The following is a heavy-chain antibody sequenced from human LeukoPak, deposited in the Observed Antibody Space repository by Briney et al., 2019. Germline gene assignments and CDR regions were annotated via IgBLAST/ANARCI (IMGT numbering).Heavy chain of an antibody. J-gene: IGHJ4*02. Sequence: ASVKVSCKASGYTFIGNYMHWVRQAPGQGLEWMGWINPNNGGTNYAQKFQGKVRMTGDTSISTAYMELSRLRSDDTAVYYCARRGFGELLDYYFDYWGQGTLVTVSS. CDR1: GYTFIGNY. V-gene: IGHV1-2*02. CDR2: INPNNGGT. D-gene: IGHD3-10*01. CDR3: ARRGFGELLDYYFDY.